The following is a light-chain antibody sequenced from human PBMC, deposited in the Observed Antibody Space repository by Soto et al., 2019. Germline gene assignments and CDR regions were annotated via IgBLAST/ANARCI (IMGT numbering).Light chain of an antibody. Sequence: DIQMTQSPYSLSAAVGDRVTIACRASQNINTYLNWYQQKPGKAPKLLMFDAASLQGGVPSRFSGSGSGTDFTLTISSLQPEDFATYYCQQSYSTPRTFGQGTKVDIK. CDR1: QNINTY. CDR2: DAA. J-gene: IGKJ1*01. V-gene: IGKV1-39*01. CDR3: QQSYSTPRT.